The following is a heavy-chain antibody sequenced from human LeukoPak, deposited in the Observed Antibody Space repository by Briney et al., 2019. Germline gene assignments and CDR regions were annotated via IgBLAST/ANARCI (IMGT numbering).Heavy chain of an antibody. V-gene: IGHV4-39*01. D-gene: IGHD1-26*01. CDR1: GGSISTSSYY. CDR3: ARSPIVGATN. J-gene: IGHJ4*02. Sequence: SETLSLTCTVSGGSISTSSYYWGWIRQPPGKGLEWIGSIYYSGSTYYNPSLKSRVTISIDTSKNQLSLRLSSVTAADTAVYYCARSPIVGATNWGQGTLVTVSS. CDR2: IYYSGST.